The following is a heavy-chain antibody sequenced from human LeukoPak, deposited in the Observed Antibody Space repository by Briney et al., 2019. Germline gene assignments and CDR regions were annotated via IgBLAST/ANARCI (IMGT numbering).Heavy chain of an antibody. V-gene: IGHV4-59*01. CDR2: IYYSGST. J-gene: IGHJ5*02. D-gene: IGHD6-19*01. CDR1: GGSISSYY. Sequence: KPSETLSLTCTVSGGSISSYYWSWIRQPPGKGLEWIGYIYYSGSTNYNPSLKSRVTISVDTSKNQFSLKLSSVTAADTAVYYCARVRTGYSSGGNWFDPWGQGTLVTVSS. CDR3: ARVRTGYSSGGNWFDP.